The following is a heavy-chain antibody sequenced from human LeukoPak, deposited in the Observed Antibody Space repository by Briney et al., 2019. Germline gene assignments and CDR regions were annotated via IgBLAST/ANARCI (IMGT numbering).Heavy chain of an antibody. D-gene: IGHD1-26*01. CDR1: GYTFTGYY. CDR3: AREYSGRGSGTFDY. CDR2: INPNSGGT. V-gene: IGHV1-2*02. Sequence: ASVKVSCKASGYTFTGYYMHWVRQAPGQGLEWMGWINPNSGGTNYAQKFQGRVTMTRDTSISTAYMELSRLRSDETAVYYCAREYSGRGSGTFDYWGQGTLVTVSS. J-gene: IGHJ4*02.